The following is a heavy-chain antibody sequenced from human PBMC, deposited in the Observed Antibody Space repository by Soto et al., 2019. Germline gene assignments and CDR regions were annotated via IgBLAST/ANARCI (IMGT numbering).Heavy chain of an antibody. CDR3: ARDLPYYYDSSGYAFDI. V-gene: IGHV4-31*03. D-gene: IGHD3-22*01. CDR2: IYYSGST. J-gene: IGHJ3*02. Sequence: SETLSLTCTVSGGSISSGGYYWSWIRQHPGKGLEWIGYIYYSGSTYYNPSLKSRVTISVDTSKNQFSLKLSSVTAADTAVYYCARDLPYYYDSSGYAFDIWRHGTMVTV. CDR1: GGSISSGGYY.